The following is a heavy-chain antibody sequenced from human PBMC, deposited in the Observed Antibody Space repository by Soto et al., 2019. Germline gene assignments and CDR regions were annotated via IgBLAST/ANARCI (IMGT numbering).Heavy chain of an antibody. CDR1: GYTFTTFG. CDR3: ARSPRVIVAAKGTLDF. J-gene: IGHJ4*02. D-gene: IGHD2-21*02. V-gene: IGHV1-18*04. CDR2: ISTSTGNT. Sequence: QVQLVQSGGEVKKPGASVKVSCKASGYTFTTFGITWVRQAPGQGLEWLGWISTSTGNTNYAQKLQGIVTLTTDTSTRTAYMELRSLTSDDTAVYYCARSPRVIVAAKGTLDFWGQGTLVTVSS.